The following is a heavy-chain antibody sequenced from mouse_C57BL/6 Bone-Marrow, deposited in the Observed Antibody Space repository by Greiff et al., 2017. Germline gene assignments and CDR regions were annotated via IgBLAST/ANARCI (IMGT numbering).Heavy chain of an antibody. CDR1: GYTFTSYG. Sequence: QVQLQQSGAELARPGASVKLSCKASGYTFTSYGISWVKQRTGQGLEWIGEIYPRSGNTYYTEKFKGKATLPADKSSSTAYMERRSLTSGDAAVYFGERSRTLDGGQGTSATVPS. CDR3: ERSRTLD. V-gene: IGHV1-81*01. J-gene: IGHJ4*01. CDR2: IYPRSGNT.